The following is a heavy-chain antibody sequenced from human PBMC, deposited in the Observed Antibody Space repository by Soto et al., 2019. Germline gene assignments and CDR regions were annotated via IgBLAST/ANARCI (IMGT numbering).Heavy chain of an antibody. V-gene: IGHV3-74*01. CDR2: ISDYGRI. D-gene: IGHD1-1*01. CDR3: ARVGLEPFDH. Sequence: GGSLRLSFAASGSTFGNYWIHWVRQAPGKGLVWVSRISDYGRINYADSVNDRFIISRDDARSELYLQLNDLRVEDTATYYCARVGLEPFDHWGQGALVIVSS. J-gene: IGHJ4*02. CDR1: GSTFGNYW.